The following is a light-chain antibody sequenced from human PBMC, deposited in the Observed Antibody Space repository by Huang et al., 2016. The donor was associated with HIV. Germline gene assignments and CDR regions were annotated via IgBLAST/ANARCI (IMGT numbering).Light chain of an antibody. CDR1: QSVSSN. CDR2: GAS. V-gene: IGKV3-15*01. Sequence: EIVMTQSPATLSVSPGERATLSCRASQSVSSNLAWYQQKPGQAPRLLIYGASTRATGIPARFSGSRSGTEFTLTSSGLQSEDFAVYYCQQYDNWPPYTFGQGTKLEIK. J-gene: IGKJ2*01. CDR3: QQYDNWPPYT.